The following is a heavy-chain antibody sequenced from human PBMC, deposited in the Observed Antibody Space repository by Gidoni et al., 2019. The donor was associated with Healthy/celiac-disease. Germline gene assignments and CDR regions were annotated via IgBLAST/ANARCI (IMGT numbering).Heavy chain of an antibody. CDR3: AKDSALFVDYYGSGVPSMDYYGMDV. CDR2: ISWNSGSI. CDR1: GFTFDDYA. D-gene: IGHD3-10*01. V-gene: IGHV3-9*01. Sequence: EVQLVESGGGLVQPGRSLRLSCAASGFTFDDYAMHWVRQAPGKGLEWVSGISWNSGSIGYADSVKGRFTISIDNAKNSLYLQMNSLRAEDTALYYCAKDSALFVDYYGSGVPSMDYYGMDVWGQGTTVTVSS. J-gene: IGHJ6*02.